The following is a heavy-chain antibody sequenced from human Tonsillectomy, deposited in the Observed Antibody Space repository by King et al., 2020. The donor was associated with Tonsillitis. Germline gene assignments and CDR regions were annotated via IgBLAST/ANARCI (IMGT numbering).Heavy chain of an antibody. Sequence: DVQLVQSGGGLVKPGGSLRLSCAASGFTFSSYTMNWVRQAPGKGLEWVSSISSSSSYIYYADSVKGRFTISRDNAKNSLFLQMNSLRAEDTAVYYCAGLAMRSSALFYWGQGTLVTVSS. D-gene: IGHD3-22*01. CDR2: ISSSSSYI. CDR3: AGLAMRSSALFY. J-gene: IGHJ4*02. V-gene: IGHV3-21*01. CDR1: GFTFSSYT.